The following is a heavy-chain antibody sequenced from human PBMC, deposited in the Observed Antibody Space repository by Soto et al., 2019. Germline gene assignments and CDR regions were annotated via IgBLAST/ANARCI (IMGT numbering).Heavy chain of an antibody. V-gene: IGHV3-33*01. CDR2: IWYAGSNK. Sequence: QVQLVESGGGVVQPGRSLRLSCAASGFTFSSYGMHWVRQAPGKGLEWVAVIWYAGSNKYYADSVKGRFTISRDNSKNTLYLQMNSLRAEDTAVYYCARSAYDFWSGYYATPGFDYWGQGTLVTVSS. J-gene: IGHJ4*02. D-gene: IGHD3-3*01. CDR3: ARSAYDFWSGYYATPGFDY. CDR1: GFTFSSYG.